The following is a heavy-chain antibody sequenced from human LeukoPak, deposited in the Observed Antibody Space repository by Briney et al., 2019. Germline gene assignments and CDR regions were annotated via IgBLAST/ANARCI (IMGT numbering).Heavy chain of an antibody. Sequence: PSETLSLTCAVYGGSFSGYYWSWIRQPPGKGLEWIGEINHSGSTNYNPSLKSRVTISVDTSKNQFSLKLSSVTAADTAVYYCARGPTLVPAALVVEWAFDYWGQGTLVTVSS. CDR1: GGSFSGYY. V-gene: IGHV4-34*01. CDR3: ARGPTLVPAALVVEWAFDY. CDR2: INHSGST. D-gene: IGHD2-2*01. J-gene: IGHJ4*02.